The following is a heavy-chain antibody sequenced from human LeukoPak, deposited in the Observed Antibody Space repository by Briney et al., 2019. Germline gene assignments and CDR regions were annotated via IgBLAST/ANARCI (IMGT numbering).Heavy chain of an antibody. D-gene: IGHD3-22*01. Sequence: ASVKVSCKASGYTFTSYGISWVRQAPGQGLEWMGWISAYNGNTNYAQKLQGRVTMTTDTSTSTAYMELRSLRSGDTALYYCARAGVWDYSDTSGYHNGAFDIWGQGTMVTVSS. J-gene: IGHJ3*02. CDR1: GYTFTSYG. CDR3: ARAGVWDYSDTSGYHNGAFDI. V-gene: IGHV1-18*01. CDR2: ISAYNGNT.